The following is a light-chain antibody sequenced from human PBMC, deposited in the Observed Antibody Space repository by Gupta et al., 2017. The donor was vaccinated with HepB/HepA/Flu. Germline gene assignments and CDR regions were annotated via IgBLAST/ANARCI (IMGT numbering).Light chain of an antibody. CDR3: QQEKYTLHT. V-gene: IGKV1-5*03. J-gene: IGKJ2*01. CDR1: QSIDDW. Sequence: DIQMTQSPSTLSASVGDRVTITCRASQSIDDWLAWYQQKPGKAPKLLIYKASRLESGVPSRFSGSGSGTEFTLALSSLQPDDSATYYCQQEKYTLHTFGQGTKLEIK. CDR2: KAS.